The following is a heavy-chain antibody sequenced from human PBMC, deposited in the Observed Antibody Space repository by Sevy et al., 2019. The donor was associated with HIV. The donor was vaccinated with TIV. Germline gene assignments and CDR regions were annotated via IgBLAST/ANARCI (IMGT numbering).Heavy chain of an antibody. CDR2: IYSSGST. CDR1: GGSISSYY. Sequence: SETLSLTCTVSGGSISSYYWNWIRQPPGMGLEWIGYIYSSGSTDYNPSLKSRVTISVDTSKNHFSLKLTSVPAADTAVYYCARGGPIQQQLDYFDYWGQGTLVTVSS. J-gene: IGHJ4*02. CDR3: ARGGPIQQQLDYFDY. V-gene: IGHV4-59*01. D-gene: IGHD6-13*01.